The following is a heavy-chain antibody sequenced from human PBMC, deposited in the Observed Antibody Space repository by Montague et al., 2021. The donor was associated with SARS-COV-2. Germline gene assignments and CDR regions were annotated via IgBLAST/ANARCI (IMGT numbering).Heavy chain of an antibody. CDR2: IYYSGST. Sequence: SETLSLTCTVSGGSISSSSYFWGWIGQPPGKGLEWIGSIYYSGSTYYNPSLKSRVTISVDTSKNQFSLKLSSVTAADTAVFYCARKTSRGLTIFGVVTASYCFDYWGQGTLVTVSS. CDR3: ARKTSRGLTIFGVVTASYCFDY. V-gene: IGHV4-39*01. D-gene: IGHD3-3*01. CDR1: GGSISSSSYF. J-gene: IGHJ4*02.